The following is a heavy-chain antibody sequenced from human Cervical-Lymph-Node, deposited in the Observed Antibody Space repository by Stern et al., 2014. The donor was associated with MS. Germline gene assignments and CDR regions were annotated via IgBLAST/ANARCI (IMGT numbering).Heavy chain of an antibody. V-gene: IGHV3-11*01. CDR1: AFTFSDYY. J-gene: IGHJ5*02. D-gene: IGHD6-13*01. Sequence: QVQLVQSGGGLVKPGGSLRLSCTASAFTFSDYYMTWLRQAPGKGLEWIAYISGSGSTLFYADSVRGRFTISRDNAKNSLYLQMNSLRAEDTAIYCCARTSGSAIAAGALDLWGRGTLVTVSS. CDR2: ISGSGSTL. CDR3: ARTSGSAIAAGALDL.